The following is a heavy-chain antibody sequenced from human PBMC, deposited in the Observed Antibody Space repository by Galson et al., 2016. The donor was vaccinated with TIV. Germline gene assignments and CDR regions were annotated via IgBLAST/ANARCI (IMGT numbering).Heavy chain of an antibody. J-gene: IGHJ4*02. V-gene: IGHV1-2*02. CDR1: GYTFTDYY. CDR2: INPASGGT. CDR3: ANLVVTDTTFDY. D-gene: IGHD2-21*02. Sequence: SVKVSCKASGYTFTDYYIHFVRQAPGQGLEWMGWINPASGGTNLAQKFQGRVTMTRDTSLSTVFMELRRLTSDDTAVYSCANLVVTDTTFDYWGQGTLVTVSS.